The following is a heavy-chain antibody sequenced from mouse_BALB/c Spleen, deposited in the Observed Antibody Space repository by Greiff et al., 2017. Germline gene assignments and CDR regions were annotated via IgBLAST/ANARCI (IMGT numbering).Heavy chain of an antibody. CDR2: ISYDGSN. J-gene: IGHJ2*01. CDR3: ARGGHGNYFDY. Sequence: EVKLQESGPGLVKPSQSLSLTCSVTGYSITSGYYWNWIRQFPGNKLEWMGYISYDGSNNYNPSLKNRISITRDTSKNQFFLKLNSVTTEDTATYYCARGGHGNYFDYWGQGTTLTVSS. D-gene: IGHD1-2*01. CDR1: GYSITSGYY. V-gene: IGHV3-6*02.